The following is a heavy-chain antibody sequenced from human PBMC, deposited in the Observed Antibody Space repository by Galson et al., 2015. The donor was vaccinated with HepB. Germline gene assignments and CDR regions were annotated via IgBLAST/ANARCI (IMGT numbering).Heavy chain of an antibody. CDR1: GFTVSSNY. Sequence: SLRLSCAASGFTVSSNYMSWVRQAPGKGLEWVSVIYSGGSTYYADSVKGRFTISRDSAKNSVYLQMNSLRVEDTAIYYCAREPYSVATGGWFDPWGQGTLVTVSS. V-gene: IGHV3-53*01. CDR3: AREPYSVATGGWFDP. CDR2: IYSGGST. J-gene: IGHJ5*02. D-gene: IGHD6-13*01.